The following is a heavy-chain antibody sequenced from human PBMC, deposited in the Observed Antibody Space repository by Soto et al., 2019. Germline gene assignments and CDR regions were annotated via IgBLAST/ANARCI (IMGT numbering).Heavy chain of an antibody. Sequence: RGESLKISCKGSGYTFTNYWIGWVRQMPGKGLEWMGIIYPGDSDTTYSPSFQGQVTISADKSISTAYLQWSRLKASDTAMYYCARIRDIQLWHIDYWGQGTLVTVSS. V-gene: IGHV5-51*01. J-gene: IGHJ4*02. CDR1: GYTFTNYW. CDR3: ARIRDIQLWHIDY. D-gene: IGHD5-18*01. CDR2: IYPGDSDT.